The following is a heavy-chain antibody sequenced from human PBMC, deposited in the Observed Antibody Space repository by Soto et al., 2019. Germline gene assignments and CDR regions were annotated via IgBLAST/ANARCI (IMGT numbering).Heavy chain of an antibody. J-gene: IGHJ5*02. V-gene: IGHV1-24*01. CDR3: ETGTILTFGDPPTKGFDP. D-gene: IGHD3-10*01. CDR2: FDPEDGET. Sequence: GASVKVSCKVSGYTLTELSMHWVRQAPGKGLEWMGGFDPEDGETIYAQKFQGRVTMTEDTSTDTAYMELSSLRSEDTAVYYCETGTILTFGDPPTKGFDPWGQGTXVTVSS. CDR1: GYTLTELS.